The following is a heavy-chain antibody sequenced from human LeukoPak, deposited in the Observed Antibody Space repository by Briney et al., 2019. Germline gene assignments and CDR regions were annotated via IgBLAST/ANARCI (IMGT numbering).Heavy chain of an antibody. J-gene: IGHJ6*04. Sequence: GGSLRLSCAAPGFTFSSHRISWVRQAAGKVLGWVENIHQDGSEKYYVGSVKGRFTIARDNAKNSLYLEMIRLRGEDTAVYYCGRDCSSSSCSMDFWGKGTTVTVSS. V-gene: IGHV3-7*03. D-gene: IGHD2-2*01. CDR1: GFTFSSHR. CDR3: GRDCSSSSCSMDF. CDR2: IHQDGSEK.